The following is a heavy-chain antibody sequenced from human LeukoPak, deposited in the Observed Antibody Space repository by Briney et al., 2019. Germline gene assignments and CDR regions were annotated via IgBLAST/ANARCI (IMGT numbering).Heavy chain of an antibody. J-gene: IGHJ4*02. D-gene: IGHD4-11*01. V-gene: IGHV3-73*01. CDR3: AKDLDYTTYGYYFDY. Sequence: PGGSLKLSCAASGFTFSDSGMHWVRQAPGKGLEWVGRMRSKTQNYATAYAASVKGRFTISRDDSKNTALLQMNSLRADDTAVYYCAKDLDYTTYGYYFDYWGQGTLVTVSS. CDR2: MRSKTQNYAT. CDR1: GFTFSDSG.